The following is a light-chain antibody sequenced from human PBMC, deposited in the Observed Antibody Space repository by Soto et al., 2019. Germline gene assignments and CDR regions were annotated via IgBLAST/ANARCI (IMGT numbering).Light chain of an antibody. CDR3: QQYDSYPLT. V-gene: IGKV1-5*03. CDR2: KAS. CDR1: QSISSW. J-gene: IGKJ4*01. Sequence: DTQMNQSPSTLSASVGDRVTITCRASQSISSWLAWYQHKPGKAPNPLIYKASSLESGVPSRFSGSGSGTEFTLTVSSLQPDDFATYYCQQYDSYPLTFGGGTRVEIK.